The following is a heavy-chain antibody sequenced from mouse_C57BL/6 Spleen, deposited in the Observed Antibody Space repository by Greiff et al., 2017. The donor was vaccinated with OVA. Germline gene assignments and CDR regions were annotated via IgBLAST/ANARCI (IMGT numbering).Heavy chain of an antibody. CDR2: IYPGSGST. CDR1: GYTFTSYW. D-gene: IGHD2-3*01. Sequence: VQLQQPGAVLVKPGASVKMSCKASGYTFTSYWITWVKQRPGQGLEWIGDIYPGSGSTNYNEKFKSKATLTVDTSSSTAYMQLSSLTSEDSAVYYCALIYDGYYKGYFDVWGTGTTVTVSS. V-gene: IGHV1-55*01. J-gene: IGHJ1*03. CDR3: ALIYDGYYKGYFDV.